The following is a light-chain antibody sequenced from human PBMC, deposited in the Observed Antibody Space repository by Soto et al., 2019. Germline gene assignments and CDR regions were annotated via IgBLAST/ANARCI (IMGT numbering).Light chain of an antibody. J-gene: IGKJ1*01. Sequence: EIMMTQSPATLSVSLGDRVTVSCRASQSLRSRLAWYQQKPGEAPKLLIYAASTRASGVPSRFSGSGSGTDFTLTISGLQSDDFAVYYCQQYSNWWTFGQGTKVDIK. CDR3: QQYSNWWT. CDR2: AAS. V-gene: IGKV3-15*01. CDR1: QSLRSR.